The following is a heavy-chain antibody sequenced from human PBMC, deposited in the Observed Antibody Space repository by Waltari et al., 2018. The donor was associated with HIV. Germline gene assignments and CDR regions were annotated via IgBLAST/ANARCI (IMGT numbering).Heavy chain of an antibody. Sequence: EVQLVESGGGLVQPGGSLRLSCAASGFTFSSYWMHWVRQAPGKGLGWVSRIKSDGTITTYADSVKGRFTISRDNAKNTLFLQMNSLRAEDTAIYYCARDLVVLRYFDWLSTYFDYWGQGTLVTVSS. CDR2: IKSDGTIT. D-gene: IGHD3-9*01. CDR3: ARDLVVLRYFDWLSTYFDY. CDR1: GFTFSSYW. J-gene: IGHJ4*02. V-gene: IGHV3-74*01.